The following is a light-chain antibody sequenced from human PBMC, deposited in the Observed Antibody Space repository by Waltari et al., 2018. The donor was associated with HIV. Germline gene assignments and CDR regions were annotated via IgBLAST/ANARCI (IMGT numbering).Light chain of an antibody. Sequence: DIQMTQSPSSVSASIGDRVTITCRASQGVDRWLAWYHQKPGKAPKLLIYAASTLQRGVPSRFSGSGSGTDFTLTISTLQPEDFATYYCQQANSFPFTFGPGTKVDIK. CDR1: QGVDRW. J-gene: IGKJ3*01. V-gene: IGKV1-12*01. CDR2: AAS. CDR3: QQANSFPFT.